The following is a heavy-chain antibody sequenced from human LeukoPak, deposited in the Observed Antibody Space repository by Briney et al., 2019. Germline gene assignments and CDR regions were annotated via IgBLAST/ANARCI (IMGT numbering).Heavy chain of an antibody. J-gene: IGHJ4*02. CDR2: INHSGST. D-gene: IGHD3-22*01. CDR1: GGSFSGYY. Sequence: SETLSLTCAVYGGSFSGYYWSWIRQPPGKGLEWIGEINHSGSTNYNPSLKSRVTISVDTSKNQFSLKLSSVTAADTAVYYCARHSRSYYYDSSGYYIGLFDYWGQGTLVTVSS. CDR3: ARHSRSYYYDSSGYYIGLFDY. V-gene: IGHV4-34*01.